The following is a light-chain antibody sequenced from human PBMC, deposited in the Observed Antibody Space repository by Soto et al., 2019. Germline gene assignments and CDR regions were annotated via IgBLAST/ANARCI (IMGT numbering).Light chain of an antibody. Sequence: THKPATLSVSPGETATLSVRASQSVSSKLAWYQQKPGQAPRLLIYGASSRATGIPDRFSGSGSGTDFTLTISRLEPEDFAVYYCQQYGSSPWTFGQGTKVDI. CDR1: QSVSSK. V-gene: IGKV3-20*01. CDR2: GAS. CDR3: QQYGSSPWT. J-gene: IGKJ1*01.